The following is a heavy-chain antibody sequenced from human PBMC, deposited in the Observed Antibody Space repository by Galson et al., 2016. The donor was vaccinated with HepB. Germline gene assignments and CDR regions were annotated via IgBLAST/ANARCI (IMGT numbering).Heavy chain of an antibody. Sequence: SETLSLTCTVSDGSIATSSYCWGWIRQPPGKGLEWIGSIYYGGNIYYNPSLESRVTISVDTSKNQISLNLRSVTAADTAVYYCARHFGNPEPQYWYIDLWGQGTLLTVSS. D-gene: IGHD3-16*01. CDR1: DGSIATSSYC. J-gene: IGHJ2*01. V-gene: IGHV4-39*01. CDR2: IYYGGNI. CDR3: ARHFGNPEPQYWYIDL.